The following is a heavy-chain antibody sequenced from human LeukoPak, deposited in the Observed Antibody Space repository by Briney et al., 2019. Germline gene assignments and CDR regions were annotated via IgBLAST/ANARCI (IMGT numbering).Heavy chain of an antibody. CDR2: ISYDGSNK. J-gene: IGHJ6*02. D-gene: IGHD3-10*01. CDR1: GFTFSSYA. Sequence: PGGSLRLSCAASGFTFSSYAMHWVRQAPGKGLEWVAVISYDGSNKYYADSVKGRFTISRDNSKNTLYLQMNSLRAEDTAVYYCARGQLPAYGSGSYYNRYYYYGMDVWGQGTKVTVSS. CDR3: ARGQLPAYGSGSYYNRYYYYGMDV. V-gene: IGHV3-30*04.